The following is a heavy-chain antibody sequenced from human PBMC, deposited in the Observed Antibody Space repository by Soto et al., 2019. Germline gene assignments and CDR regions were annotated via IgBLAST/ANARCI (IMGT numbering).Heavy chain of an antibody. Sequence: QVELVQSGAEVKKPGASVKVSCVASGFTFFTYSMHWVRQAPGQRLEWMGGIDPTTGNTTYARNLQDRVTITRDTSANTVYMELTNLRSEDTGVYFCARGHGYSSSWLPYYTYGMDVWGQGTTVTVSS. CDR3: ARGHGYSSSWLPYYTYGMDV. D-gene: IGHD6-13*01. CDR1: GFTFFTYS. CDR2: IDPTTGNT. J-gene: IGHJ6*02. V-gene: IGHV1-3*01.